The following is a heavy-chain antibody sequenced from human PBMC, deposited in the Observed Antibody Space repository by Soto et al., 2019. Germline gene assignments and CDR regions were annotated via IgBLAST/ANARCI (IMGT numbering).Heavy chain of an antibody. D-gene: IGHD3-10*01. CDR1: SGSISSSNW. V-gene: IGHV4-4*02. J-gene: IGHJ4*02. CDR2: IYHSGST. CDR3: ARVQSFGYGWGSYYFYFDY. Sequence: SETLSLTCAVSSGSISSSNWWSWVRQPPGKGLEWIGEIYHSGSTNYNPSLKSRVTISVDKSKNQFSLKLSSVTAADTAVYYWARVQSFGYGWGSYYFYFDYWGQGTRVPVSS.